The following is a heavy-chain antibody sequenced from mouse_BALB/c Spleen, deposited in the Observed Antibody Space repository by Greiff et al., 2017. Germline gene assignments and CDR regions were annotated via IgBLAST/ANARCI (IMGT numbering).Heavy chain of an antibody. Sequence: EVQLQQSGPGLVKPSQTLSLTCSVTGDSITSGYWNWIRKFPGNKLEYMGYISYSGSTYYNPSLKSRISITRDTSKNQYYLQLNSVTTEDTATYYCARWDYYGSSYGYFDVWGAGTTVTVSS. CDR1: GDSITSGY. J-gene: IGHJ1*01. CDR2: ISYSGST. V-gene: IGHV3-8*02. CDR3: ARWDYYGSSYGYFDV. D-gene: IGHD1-1*01.